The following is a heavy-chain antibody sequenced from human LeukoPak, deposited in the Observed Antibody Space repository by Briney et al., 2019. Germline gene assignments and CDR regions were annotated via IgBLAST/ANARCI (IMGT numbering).Heavy chain of an antibody. Sequence: GGSLRLSCAASGFTFSSYGMHWVRQAPGKGLEWVAVISYDGSNKYYADSVKGRFTISRDNAKNSLYLQMNSLRAEDTAVYYCARDSGTAFDYWGQGTLVTVSS. J-gene: IGHJ4*02. CDR2: ISYDGSNK. CDR1: GFTFSSYG. V-gene: IGHV3-30*03. CDR3: ARDSGTAFDY.